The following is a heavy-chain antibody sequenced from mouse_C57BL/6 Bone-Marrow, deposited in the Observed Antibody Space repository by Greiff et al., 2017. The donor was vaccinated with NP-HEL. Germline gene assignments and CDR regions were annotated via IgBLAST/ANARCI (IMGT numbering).Heavy chain of an antibody. Sequence: VQLQQSGPELVKPGASVKISCKASGYSFTGYYMNWVKQSPEKSLEWIGEINPSTGGTTYNQKFKAKATLTVDKSSSTAYMQLKSLTSEDSAVYYCARSGVWLRRLRYYYAMDYGGQGTSVTVSA. CDR2: INPSTGGT. D-gene: IGHD2-2*01. CDR1: GYSFTGYY. V-gene: IGHV1-42*01. J-gene: IGHJ4*01. CDR3: ARSGVWLRRLRYYYAMDY.